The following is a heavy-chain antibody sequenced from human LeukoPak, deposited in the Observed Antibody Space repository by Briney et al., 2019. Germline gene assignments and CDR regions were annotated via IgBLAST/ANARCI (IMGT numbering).Heavy chain of an antibody. CDR1: GFTFSSYS. CDR2: ISGSGGST. J-gene: IGHJ4*02. Sequence: GGSLRLSCAASGFTFSSYSMNCVRQAPGKGLEWVSAISGSGGSTYYADSVKGRFTISRDNSKNTLYLQMNSLRAEDTAVYYCAKGIGSFDYWGQGTLVTVSS. CDR3: AKGIGSFDY. V-gene: IGHV3-23*01. D-gene: IGHD1-26*01.